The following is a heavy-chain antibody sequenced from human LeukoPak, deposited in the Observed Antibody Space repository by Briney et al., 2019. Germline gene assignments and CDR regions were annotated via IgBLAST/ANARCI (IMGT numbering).Heavy chain of an antibody. D-gene: IGHD3-22*01. V-gene: IGHV3-43*02. CDR2: ISWDGGVT. CDR1: GFTFSSYE. CDR3: AKARGLIGGAFDI. Sequence: GGSRTLSCAAPGFTFSSYEMNWVRQAPGKGLEWVSLISWDGGVTYHADSVKGRFTISRDNSKNSLYLQMNSLRTEDTALYYCAKARGLIGGAFDIWGQGTMVTVSS. J-gene: IGHJ3*02.